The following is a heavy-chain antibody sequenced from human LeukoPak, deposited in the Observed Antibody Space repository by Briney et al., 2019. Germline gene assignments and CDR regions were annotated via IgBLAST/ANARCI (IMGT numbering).Heavy chain of an antibody. J-gene: IGHJ6*03. CDR2: ISWNSDNI. D-gene: IGHD3/OR15-3a*01. CDR3: AKNFLDHYSYYYYYMDV. CDR1: GFTFDDYA. Sequence: PGGSLRLSCAASGFTFDDYAMHWVRQAPGKGLEWVSAISWNSDNIDYADSVRGRFTISRDNAKNSLYLQMNSLRAEDTAVYYCAKNFLDHYSYYYYYMDVWGKGTTVTISS. V-gene: IGHV3-9*01.